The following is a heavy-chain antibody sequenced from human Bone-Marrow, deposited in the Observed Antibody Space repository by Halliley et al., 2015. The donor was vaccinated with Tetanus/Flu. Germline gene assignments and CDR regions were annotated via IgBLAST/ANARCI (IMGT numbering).Heavy chain of an antibody. J-gene: IGHJ4*02. CDR2: ISHSGST. D-gene: IGHD3-3*01. CDR3: ARGATSGAYDFWSGSGTLDY. CDR1: GGSISSGTW. V-gene: IGHV4-4*02. Sequence: TLSLTCTVSGGSISSGTWWSWVRQPPGKGLEWIGEISHSGSTKYNTSLRSRVTISVDRSNKQFSLRLTSVTAADTAVYHCARGATSGAYDFWSGSGTLDYWGQGILVTVSS.